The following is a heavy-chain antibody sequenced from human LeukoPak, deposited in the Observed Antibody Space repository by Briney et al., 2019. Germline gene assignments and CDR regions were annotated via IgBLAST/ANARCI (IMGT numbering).Heavy chain of an antibody. CDR1: GGSMSTYY. CDR3: ARVVYSGSWGYFDY. CDR2: IYYSGST. V-gene: IGHV4-59*01. D-gene: IGHD3-10*01. Sequence: VKPSETLSLTCTVSGGSMSTYYWGWIRQSPGKGLEWIGYIYYSGSTSYNPSLKSRLTISIDTTKTQFYLKLSSVTAADTAVYYCARVVYSGSWGYFDYWGQGILVTVSS. J-gene: IGHJ4*02.